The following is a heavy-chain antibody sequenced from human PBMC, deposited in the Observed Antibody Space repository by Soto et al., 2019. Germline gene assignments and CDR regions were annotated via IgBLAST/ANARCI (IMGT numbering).Heavy chain of an antibody. Sequence: ASVKVSCKASGYTFTGYYMHWVRQAPGQGLEWMGWINPNSGGTNYAQKFQGWVTMTRDTSISTAYMELSRLRSDDTAVYYCARVDILTGWYAFDIWGQGTMVTVSS. D-gene: IGHD3-9*01. CDR2: INPNSGGT. J-gene: IGHJ3*02. CDR1: GYTFTGYY. V-gene: IGHV1-2*04. CDR3: ARVDILTGWYAFDI.